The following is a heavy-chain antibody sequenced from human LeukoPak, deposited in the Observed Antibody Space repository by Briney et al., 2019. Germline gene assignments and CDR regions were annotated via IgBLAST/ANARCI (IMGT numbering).Heavy chain of an antibody. Sequence: GGSLRLSCAASGFTFDDYGMSWVRQAPGKGLERVSGINWNGGSTGYADSVKGRFTISRDNAKNSLYLQMNSLRAEDTALYYCARDLWGKGYDSSGYYLWDAFDIWGQGTMVTISS. CDR1: GFTFDDYG. CDR3: ARDLWGKGYDSSGYYLWDAFDI. CDR2: INWNGGST. J-gene: IGHJ3*02. V-gene: IGHV3-20*04. D-gene: IGHD3-22*01.